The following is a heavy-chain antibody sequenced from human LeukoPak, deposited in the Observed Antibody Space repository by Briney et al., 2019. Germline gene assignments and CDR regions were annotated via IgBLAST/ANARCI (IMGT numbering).Heavy chain of an antibody. CDR2: ITSDGTDT. CDR1: GFTFSSYW. CDR3: ARDGSLPDY. Sequence: QAGGSLRLSCAASGFTFSSYWMHWVRQAPGKGLVWVSRITSDGTDTNYADSVKGRFTISRDNSKNTLYLQMNSLRAEDTAVYYCARDGSLPDYWGQGTLVTVSS. V-gene: IGHV3-74*01. J-gene: IGHJ4*02.